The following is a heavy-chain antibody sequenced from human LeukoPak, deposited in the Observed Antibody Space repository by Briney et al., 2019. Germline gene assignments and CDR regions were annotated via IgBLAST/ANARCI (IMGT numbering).Heavy chain of an antibody. Sequence: GRSLRLSCTTSGLTFGDNAMSWVRQAPGKGREWVGFIRNKGNGGTTEYAASVKGRFTISRDDSESIIYLQMNSLRTEDTAVYYCTTGSYHESSGYRFDYWGQGTLVTVSS. CDR1: GLTFGDNA. J-gene: IGHJ4*02. D-gene: IGHD3-22*01. CDR3: TTGSYHESSGYRFDY. V-gene: IGHV3-49*04. CDR2: IRNKGNGGTT.